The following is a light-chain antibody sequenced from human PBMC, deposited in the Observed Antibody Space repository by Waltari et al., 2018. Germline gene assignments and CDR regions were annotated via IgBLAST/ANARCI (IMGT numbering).Light chain of an antibody. Sequence: IQINQSASSLSTPVGNIVIVTCRASQNISSFLAWYQQKPGKAPNLLMYAAFTLQRGVPSRFSGSGSGTDFTLTISSLQPEDFATYYCQQFKTFPLTFGQGTRLEIK. J-gene: IGKJ5*01. CDR1: QNISSF. CDR3: QQFKTFPLT. CDR2: AAF. V-gene: IGKV1-9*01.